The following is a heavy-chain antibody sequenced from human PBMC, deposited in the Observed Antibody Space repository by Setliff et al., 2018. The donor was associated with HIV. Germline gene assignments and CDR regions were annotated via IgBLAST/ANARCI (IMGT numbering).Heavy chain of an antibody. CDR3: ARGEAFAEIFLKNWFDP. CDR2: IGHNGNT. Sequence: LSLTCAVYGDSFSEFYWNWIRQPPGKGLEWIGKIGHNGNTYYSPSLKSRVTLSVDTSKNQISLNVRSVTAADTAVYYCARGEAFAEIFLKNWFDPWGQGTLVTVS. D-gene: IGHD3-10*01. CDR1: GDSFSEFY. V-gene: IGHV4-34*01. J-gene: IGHJ5*02.